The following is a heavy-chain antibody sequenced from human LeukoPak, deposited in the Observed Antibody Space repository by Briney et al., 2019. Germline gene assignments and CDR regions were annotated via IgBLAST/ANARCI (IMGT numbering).Heavy chain of an antibody. CDR3: AKLPSLVVPAALIFDY. J-gene: IGHJ4*02. CDR1: GFTFSSYS. D-gene: IGHD2-2*01. V-gene: IGHV3-23*01. CDR2: ISGSGGST. Sequence: GGSLRLSCAASGFTFSSYSMSWVRQAPGKGLEWVSAISGSGGSTYYADSVKGRFTISRDNSKNTLYLQMNSLRAEDTAVYYCAKLPSLVVPAALIFDYWGQGTLVTVSS.